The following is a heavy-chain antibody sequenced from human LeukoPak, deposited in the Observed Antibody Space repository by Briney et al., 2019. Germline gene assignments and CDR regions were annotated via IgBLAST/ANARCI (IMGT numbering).Heavy chain of an antibody. CDR2: IYTSGST. Sequence: SETLSLTCTVSGGSISSGSYYWSWIRQPAGKGLEWIGRIYTSGSTNYNPSLKSRVTMSVDTSKNQFSLKLSSVTAADTAVYYCASHGDGENDAFDIWGQGTMVTVSS. CDR1: GGSISSGSYY. CDR3: ASHGDGENDAFDI. V-gene: IGHV4-61*02. D-gene: IGHD4-17*01. J-gene: IGHJ3*02.